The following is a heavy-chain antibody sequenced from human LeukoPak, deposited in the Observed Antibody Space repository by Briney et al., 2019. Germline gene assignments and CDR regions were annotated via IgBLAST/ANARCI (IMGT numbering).Heavy chain of an antibody. V-gene: IGHV4-4*02. D-gene: IGHD2-2*01. CDR1: GDSVTSNNW. J-gene: IGHJ5*02. CDR2: IYQSGTT. CDR3: ARQLVPAAGFDP. Sequence: PSGTLSLTCAVSGDSVTSNNWWTWVRQPPGLGLEWIGEIYQSGTTHYKSSLKSRNTISLDKSKNQFSLRLTSVTAADTAIYYCARQLVPAAGFDPWGRGTLVTVSS.